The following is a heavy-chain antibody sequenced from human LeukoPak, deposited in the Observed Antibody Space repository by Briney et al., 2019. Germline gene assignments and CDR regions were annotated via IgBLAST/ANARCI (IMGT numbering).Heavy chain of an antibody. J-gene: IGHJ4*02. CDR2: IYYTGST. CDR1: GGSLSSYY. V-gene: IGHV4-59*08. CDR3: ARSGSYAGFFDY. Sequence: SETLSLTCTVSGGSLSSYYWSWIRQPPGKGLEWIGYIYYTGSTNCNPSLKSRVIISIDTSKNQFSLNLSSVTATDTAVYYCARSGSYAGFFDYWGQGTLVTVSS. D-gene: IGHD1-26*01.